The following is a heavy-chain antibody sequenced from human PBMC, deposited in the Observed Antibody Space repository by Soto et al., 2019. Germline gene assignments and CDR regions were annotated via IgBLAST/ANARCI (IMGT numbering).Heavy chain of an antibody. D-gene: IGHD5-12*01. CDR1: AASIHSDY. V-gene: IGHV4-59*03. CDR2: IYHMGGT. Sequence: XLACTVSAASIHSDYCSWIRQSPGKGLEWIGYIYHMGGTDYNPSLKSRVTISIDKSKNQFSLNPRSVTAADTAVYFCARFTYKSGFNWFDPWGQGTQVTVSS. J-gene: IGHJ5*02. CDR3: ARFTYKSGFNWFDP.